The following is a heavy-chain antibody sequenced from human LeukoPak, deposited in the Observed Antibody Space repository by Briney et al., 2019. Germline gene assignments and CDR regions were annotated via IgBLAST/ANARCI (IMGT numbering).Heavy chain of an antibody. CDR3: AKDYFGSLEY. CDR2: IKSDGSGT. V-gene: IGHV3-74*03. Sequence: PGGSLRLSCAASGFVFSVSWMHWVRQAPGKGLVWVSVIKSDGSGTAYADSVKGRFTISRDNAKNTVYLQMNSLRDEDTAVYYCAKDYFGSLEYWGQGTLVTVSS. J-gene: IGHJ4*02. CDR1: GFVFSVSW. D-gene: IGHD2/OR15-2a*01.